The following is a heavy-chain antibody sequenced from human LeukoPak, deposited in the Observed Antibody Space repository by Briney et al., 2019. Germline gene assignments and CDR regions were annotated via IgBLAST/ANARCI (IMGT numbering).Heavy chain of an antibody. CDR1: GGSISSYY. V-gene: IGHV4-4*07. Sequence: SETLSLTCTISGGSISSYYWSWIRQPAGKGLERIGRIYTSGSTNYNPALKSRVTMSVDTSKNQFSLKLSSVTAADTAVYYCARESYDSSGYYRDYWGQGTLVTVSS. J-gene: IGHJ4*02. CDR3: ARESYDSSGYYRDY. D-gene: IGHD3-22*01. CDR2: IYTSGST.